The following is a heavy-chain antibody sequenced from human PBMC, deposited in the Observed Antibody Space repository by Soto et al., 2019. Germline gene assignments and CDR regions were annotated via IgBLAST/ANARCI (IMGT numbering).Heavy chain of an antibody. V-gene: IGHV2-5*02. CDR1: GFSLTTTEVG. D-gene: IGHD6-19*01. Sequence: QITLKESGPTLVKPTQTLTLTCTFSGFSLTTTEVGVGWIRQPPGKSLEWLALIYWDADKRSSPSLKSRLTLTKDTSRNQVVLTMTNMDPVDTATYYCAHFISVAATSTWYFELWGRGTLVTVSS. J-gene: IGHJ2*01. CDR2: IYWDADK. CDR3: AHFISVAATSTWYFEL.